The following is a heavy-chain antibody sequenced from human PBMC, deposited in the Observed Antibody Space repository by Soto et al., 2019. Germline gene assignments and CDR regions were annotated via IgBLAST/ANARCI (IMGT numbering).Heavy chain of an antibody. Sequence: GGSLRLSCAASGFIFSHYAMTWVRQAPGKGLEWVALISGSGTNTFYADSVQGRFTISRDASKNTMFLQMTSLRAEDTATYYCAKFREYTCGYSGGPDYYCLDVWGQGTAVTVSS. D-gene: IGHD3-10*01. CDR2: ISGSGTNT. J-gene: IGHJ6*02. CDR1: GFIFSHYA. CDR3: AKFREYTCGYSGGPDYYCLDV. V-gene: IGHV3-23*01.